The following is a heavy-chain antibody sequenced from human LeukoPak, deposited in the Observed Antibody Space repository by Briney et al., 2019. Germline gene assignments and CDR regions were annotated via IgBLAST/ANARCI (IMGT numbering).Heavy chain of an antibody. V-gene: IGHV3-74*01. Sequence: GGSLRLSCAASGFTFSSYWVHWVRQAPGKGLVWVSRINSDGSTTIYADSVKGRFTTSRDNAKNSLYLQMNSLRVEDTAVYYCARVATMVRVPLDALDIWGQGTMVSVSS. CDR1: GFTFSSYW. D-gene: IGHD3-10*01. CDR3: ARVATMVRVPLDALDI. J-gene: IGHJ3*02. CDR2: INSDGSTT.